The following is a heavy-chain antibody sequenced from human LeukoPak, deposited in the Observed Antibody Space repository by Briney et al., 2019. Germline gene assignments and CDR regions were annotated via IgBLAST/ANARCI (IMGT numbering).Heavy chain of an antibody. CDR1: GYTFTRYG. CDR2: ISANNGDT. CDR3: ARDFFHGHCAGLSCFLLDY. V-gene: IGHV1-18*01. Sequence: GASVKVSCKASGYTFTRYGISWVRQAPGQGLEWMGWISANNGDTNSAQKFQGRVTMTTDTSTSTAYMELRSLGSDDTAVYYCARDFFHGHCAGLSCFLLDYWGQGSLVTVSS. J-gene: IGHJ4*02. D-gene: IGHD2-15*01.